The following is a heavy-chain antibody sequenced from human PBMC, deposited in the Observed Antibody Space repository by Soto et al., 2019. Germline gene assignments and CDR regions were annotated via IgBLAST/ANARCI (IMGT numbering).Heavy chain of an antibody. J-gene: IGHJ4*02. CDR3: ATSGGGWYLY. CDR1: GYTFSSYD. V-gene: IGHV1-8*01. CDR2: LNPNSGDT. D-gene: IGHD6-19*01. Sequence: QVQLVQSGAEVKKPGASVKVSCKASGYTFSSYDINWVRQATGQGLEWMGWLNPNSGDTGYAQKFQGRFTLTRNTSLNTAYIELSSLTSDDTAVYYCATSGGGWYLYWGQGTLVTVSS.